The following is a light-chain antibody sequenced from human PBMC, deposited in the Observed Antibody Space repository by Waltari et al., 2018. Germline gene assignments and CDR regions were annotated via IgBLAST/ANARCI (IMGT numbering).Light chain of an antibody. J-gene: IGLJ3*02. CDR2: YEY. CDR1: SSNIGDHP. V-gene: IGLV1-36*01. CDR3: ATWDDSLSGPL. Sequence: QSVLTQPPSLSGAPRPRVTISCSGSSSNIGDHPVNWYQHVPGKAPNLLIFYEYLLPAGVSARFSGSKSGTSASLAISGLQSEDEADYYCATWDDSLSGPLFGGGTKLTVL.